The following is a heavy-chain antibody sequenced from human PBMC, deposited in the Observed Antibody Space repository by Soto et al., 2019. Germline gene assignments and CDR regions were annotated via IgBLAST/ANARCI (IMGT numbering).Heavy chain of an antibody. Sequence: GESLKISCKGSGYSFTSYWISWVRQMPGKGLEWMGRIDPSDSYTNYSPSFQGHVTISADKSISTAYLQWSSLKASDTAMYYCARHVVVVAATTRYYCGMDVWGLGTTLTVSS. CDR1: GYSFTSYW. J-gene: IGHJ6*02. V-gene: IGHV5-10-1*01. D-gene: IGHD2-15*01. CDR3: ARHVVVVAATTRYYCGMDV. CDR2: IDPSDSYT.